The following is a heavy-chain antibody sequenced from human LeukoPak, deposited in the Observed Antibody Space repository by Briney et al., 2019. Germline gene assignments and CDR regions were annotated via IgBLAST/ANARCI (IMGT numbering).Heavy chain of an antibody. CDR3: AKLGSWGWYYFDY. Sequence: AGGSLRLSCAASGFTFSNYAMSWVRQAPGKGLEWVSTISGSGGSTYYADSVKGRFTISRDNSKNTLYVQMKSLRAEDTAVYYCAKLGSWGWYYFDYWGQGTLVTVSS. CDR1: GFTFSNYA. CDR2: ISGSGGST. J-gene: IGHJ4*02. V-gene: IGHV3-23*01. D-gene: IGHD1-26*01.